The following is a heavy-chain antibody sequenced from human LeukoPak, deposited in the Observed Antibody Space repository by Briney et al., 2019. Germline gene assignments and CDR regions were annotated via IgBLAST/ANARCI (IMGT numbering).Heavy chain of an antibody. CDR2: IYHSGST. J-gene: IGHJ4*02. CDR3: ARVEYYYDSSVDY. Sequence: SETLSLTCTVSGYSISSGYYWGWIRPPPGKGLEWIGSIYHSGSTYYNPSLKSRVTISVDTSKNQFSLKLTSVTAADTAVYYCARVEYYYDSSVDYWGQGTLVTVSS. CDR1: GYSISSGYY. V-gene: IGHV4-38-2*02. D-gene: IGHD3-22*01.